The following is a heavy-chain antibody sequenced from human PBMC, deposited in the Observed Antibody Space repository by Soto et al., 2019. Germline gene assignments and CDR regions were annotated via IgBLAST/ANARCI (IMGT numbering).Heavy chain of an antibody. CDR2: IYSGGYT. J-gene: IGHJ4*02. CDR3: APPRGGGDY. Sequence: EVQLVESGGGLIQPGGSLRLSCAVSGFTVSNNYMSWVRQAPGKGLEGVSVIYSGGYTAYGDSVKGRFTISRDNSKNTFYLKRKALGADAPGVYYWAPPRGGGDYWGQGTLVTVSS. CDR1: GFTVSNNY. V-gene: IGHV3-53*01. D-gene: IGHD3-10*01.